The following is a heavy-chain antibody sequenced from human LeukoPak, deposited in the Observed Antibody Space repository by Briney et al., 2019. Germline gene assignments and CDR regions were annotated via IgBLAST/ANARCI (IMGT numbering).Heavy chain of an antibody. CDR2: IVPQFGTS. V-gene: IGHV1-69*13. CDR1: GGTVTDYG. Sequence: SVKVSCKASGGTVTDYGMSWVRQAPRQGLEWMGGIVPQFGTSHYAQKFQGRLTITADEATNTLYMELSSLRLEDTGVYYCARDDCTDGSCYTDYWGQGTLVTVSS. J-gene: IGHJ4*02. CDR3: ARDDCTDGSCYTDY. D-gene: IGHD3-22*01.